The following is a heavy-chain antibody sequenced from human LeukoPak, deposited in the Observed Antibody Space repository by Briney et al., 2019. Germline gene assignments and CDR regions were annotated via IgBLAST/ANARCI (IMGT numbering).Heavy chain of an antibody. CDR3: ARGLNYYDSSGYPY. V-gene: IGHV1-18*01. Sequence: ASVKVSCKASGYTFTSYGISWVRQAPGQGLEWMGWISAYNGNTNYAQKLQGRVTMTTDTSTSTAYMELRSLRSDDTAVYYCARGLNYYDSSGYPYWGQGTLVTVSS. D-gene: IGHD3-22*01. CDR2: ISAYNGNT. CDR1: GYTFTSYG. J-gene: IGHJ4*02.